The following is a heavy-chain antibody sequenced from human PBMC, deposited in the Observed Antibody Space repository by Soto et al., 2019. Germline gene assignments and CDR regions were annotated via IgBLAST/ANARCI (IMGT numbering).Heavy chain of an antibody. Sequence: SETLSLSCGVYGGSFSGYYCSWIRQAPGKGLEWIGEIHPSGSTYYNPSLESRLTLSVDTSKNQFSLKLTSMTAADTAVYYCSRGIDSKKVGNYWGQGTQVTVSS. CDR2: IHPSGST. D-gene: IGHD3-22*01. J-gene: IGHJ4*02. CDR3: SRGIDSKKVGNY. CDR1: GGSFSGYY. V-gene: IGHV4-34*01.